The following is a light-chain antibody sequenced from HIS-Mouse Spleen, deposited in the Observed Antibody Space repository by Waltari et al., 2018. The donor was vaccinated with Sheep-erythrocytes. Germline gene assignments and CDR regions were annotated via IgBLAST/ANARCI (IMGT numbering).Light chain of an antibody. CDR2: EGS. CDR3: CSYAGSSTPWV. V-gene: IGLV2-23*01. CDR1: SSDVGSYSL. J-gene: IGLJ3*02. Sequence: QSALTQPASVSGSPGQSITISCTATSSDVGSYSLVSWCQHHPGKAPKLMIYEGSKRPSGVSNRFSGSKSGNTASLTISWLQAEDEADYYCCSYAGSSTPWVFGGGTKLTVL.